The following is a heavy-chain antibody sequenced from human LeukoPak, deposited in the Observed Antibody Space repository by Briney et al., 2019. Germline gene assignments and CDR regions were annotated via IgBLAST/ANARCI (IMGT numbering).Heavy chain of an antibody. D-gene: IGHD6-13*01. CDR1: GFTFSSYA. Sequence: GGSLRLSCAASGFTFSSYAMSWVRQAPGKGLEWVSAISGSGDSTYYACSVKGRFTISRDNSKNTLYLQMNSLRVEDTAVYYCAKGAEQLVGLFDYWGQGTLVTVSS. J-gene: IGHJ4*02. CDR2: ISGSGDST. CDR3: AKGAEQLVGLFDY. V-gene: IGHV3-23*01.